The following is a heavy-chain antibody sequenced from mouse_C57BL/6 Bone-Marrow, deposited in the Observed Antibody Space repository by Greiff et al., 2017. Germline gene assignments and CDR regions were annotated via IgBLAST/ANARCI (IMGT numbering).Heavy chain of an antibody. V-gene: IGHV1-74*01. CDR1: GYTFTSYW. CDR2: IHPSDSDT. Sequence: QVQLQQPGAELVKPGASVKVSCKASGYTFTSYWMHWVKQRPGQGLEWIGRIHPSDSDTNYNQKFKGKATLTVDKSSSTAYMQLSSLTSEDSAVDYCGIWEGYYGWFAYWGQGTLVTVSA. J-gene: IGHJ3*01. CDR3: GIWEGYYGWFAY. D-gene: IGHD1-1*01.